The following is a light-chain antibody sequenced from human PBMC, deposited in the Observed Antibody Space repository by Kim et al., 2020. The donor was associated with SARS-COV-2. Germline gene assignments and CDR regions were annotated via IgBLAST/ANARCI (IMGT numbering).Light chain of an antibody. Sequence: LSPGERASLSCRANQSVAIYLGWYQQRPGHAPRLLIYDSSNRAPGIPTRFSGSGSGTDFTLTISNLESEDFGVYYCQHRSTWPPTFGGETKVDIK. CDR2: DSS. CDR3: QHRSTWPPT. CDR1: QSVAIY. V-gene: IGKV3-11*01. J-gene: IGKJ4*01.